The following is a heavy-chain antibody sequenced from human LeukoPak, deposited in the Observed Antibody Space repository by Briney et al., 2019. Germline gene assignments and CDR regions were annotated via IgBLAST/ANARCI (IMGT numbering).Heavy chain of an antibody. CDR1: GGTFSSYA. CDR3: ARGEWYSDRSYYYGMDV. J-gene: IGHJ6*02. V-gene: IGHV1-69*13. D-gene: IGHD3-3*01. Sequence: GASVKVSCKASGGTFSSYAISWVRQAPGQGLEWMGGIIPIFGTANYAQKFQGRVTITADESTSTAYMELSSLRFEDTAMYYCARGEWYSDRSYYYGMDVWGQGTTVIVSS. CDR2: IIPIFGTA.